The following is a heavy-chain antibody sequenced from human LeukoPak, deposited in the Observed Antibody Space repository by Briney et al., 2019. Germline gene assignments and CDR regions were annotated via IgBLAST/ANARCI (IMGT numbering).Heavy chain of an antibody. CDR1: GFTFSSYE. D-gene: IGHD2-2*01. CDR3: FGGVPAAGSWFDP. J-gene: IGHJ5*02. CDR2: ISSTGGTI. Sequence: GASLRLSCAASGFTFSSYEMNWVRQAPGKGLEWGSYISSTGGTIYYADSVKGRFTISRVNAKKSLDLQMNSRRAEDRAVYYCFGGVPAAGSWFDPWGQGTLVTVSS. V-gene: IGHV3-48*03.